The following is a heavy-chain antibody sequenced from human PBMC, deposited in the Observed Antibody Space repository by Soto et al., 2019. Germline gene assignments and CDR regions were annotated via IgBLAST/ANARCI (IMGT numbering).Heavy chain of an antibody. CDR2: INAGNGNT. CDR3: ARGGVFGVVDGMDV. CDR1: GYTFTSYA. V-gene: IGHV1-3*01. Sequence: ASVKVSCKASGYTFTSYAMHWVRQAPGQRLEWMGWINAGNGNTKYSQKFQGRVTITRDTSASTAYMELSSLRSEDTAVYYCARGGVFGVVDGMDVWGQGTTVTVS. J-gene: IGHJ6*02. D-gene: IGHD3-3*01.